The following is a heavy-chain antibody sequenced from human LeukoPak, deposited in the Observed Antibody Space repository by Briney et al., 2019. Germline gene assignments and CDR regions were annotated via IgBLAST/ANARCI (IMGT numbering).Heavy chain of an antibody. CDR3: ARADSSSWRL. D-gene: IGHD6-13*01. Sequence: SETLSLTCTASGGSISSYYWSWIRQPPGKGLEWIGYIYYSGSTNYNPSPKSRVTISVDTSKNQFSMKLSSVTAADTAVYYCARADSSSWRLWGQGTLVTVSS. V-gene: IGHV4-59*12. CDR2: IYYSGST. CDR1: GGSISSYY. J-gene: IGHJ4*02.